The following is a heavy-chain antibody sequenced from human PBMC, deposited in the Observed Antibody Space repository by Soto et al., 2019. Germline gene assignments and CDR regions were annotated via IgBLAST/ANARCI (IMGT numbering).Heavy chain of an antibody. V-gene: IGHV3-33*01. D-gene: IGHD1-26*01. CDR3: ARDLYDGSSFNGG. Sequence: HVQLVESGGGVVQPGRSLRLSCAASGFTFNNYGMHWVRQAPGKGLEWVAVIWYDGGNKYYADSVKGRFTISRDNSKNTLYLQMNSLRTEDTAVYYCARDLYDGSSFNGGWGQGTLVTVSS. CDR2: IWYDGGNK. J-gene: IGHJ4*02. CDR1: GFTFNNYG.